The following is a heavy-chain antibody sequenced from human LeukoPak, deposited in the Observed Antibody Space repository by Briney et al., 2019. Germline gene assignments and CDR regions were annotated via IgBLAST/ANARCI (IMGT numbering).Heavy chain of an antibody. J-gene: IGHJ4*02. CDR3: ARDSGSSGWDPTSFLDY. V-gene: IGHV1-2*02. CDR1: GYTFTGYH. CDR2: INPSSGGA. Sequence: ASVKVSCKASGYTFTGYHIHWVRQAPGQGLEWMGWINPSSGGANSAQKFLGRVSMTRDTSISTVYMDLTSLRSDDTAVYYCARDSGSSGWDPTSFLDYWGRGTVVTVSS. D-gene: IGHD6-19*01.